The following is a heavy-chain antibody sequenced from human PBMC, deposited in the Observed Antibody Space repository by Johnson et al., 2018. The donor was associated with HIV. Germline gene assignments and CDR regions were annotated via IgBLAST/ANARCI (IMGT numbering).Heavy chain of an antibody. CDR1: GFAFSDCY. CDR2: ISSSDSTI. Sequence: QEQLVESGGGLVKPGGSLRLSCAASGFAFSDCYMSCIRQAPGKGLEWISYISSSDSTIYYADSVKGRFTISRDNANNSLYLQMNSLRAEDTAVYYCAREWVNGAFDIWGQGTMVTVSS. V-gene: IGHV3-11*01. D-gene: IGHD1-1*01. CDR3: AREWVNGAFDI. J-gene: IGHJ3*02.